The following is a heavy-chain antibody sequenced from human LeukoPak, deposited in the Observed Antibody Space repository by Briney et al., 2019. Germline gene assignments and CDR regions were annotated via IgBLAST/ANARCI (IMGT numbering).Heavy chain of an antibody. CDR3: ARTSNRYSSSWYYFDY. CDR1: GYTFTGYY. Sequence: ASVKVSCKASGYTFTGYYMHWVRQAPGQGLERMGWXXPNSGGTNYAQKFQGRVTMTRDTSISTAYMELSRLRSDDTAVYYCARTSNRYSSSWYYFDYWGQGTLVTVSS. J-gene: IGHJ4*02. V-gene: IGHV1-2*02. CDR2: XXPNSGGT. D-gene: IGHD6-13*01.